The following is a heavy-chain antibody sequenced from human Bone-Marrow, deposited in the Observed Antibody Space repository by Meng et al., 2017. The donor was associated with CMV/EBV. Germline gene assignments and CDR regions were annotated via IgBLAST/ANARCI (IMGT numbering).Heavy chain of an antibody. D-gene: IGHD3-3*01. J-gene: IGHJ4*02. V-gene: IGHV1-2*02. Sequence: ASVKVSCKASGYTFTGYYMHWVRQAPGQGLEWMGWINPNSGGTNYAQKCQGRVTMTRDTSISTAYMELSRLRSEDTAVYYCAREGGTYYDFWSGYPYYFDYWGQGTLVTVSS. CDR3: AREGGTYYDFWSGYPYYFDY. CDR1: GYTFTGYY. CDR2: INPNSGGT.